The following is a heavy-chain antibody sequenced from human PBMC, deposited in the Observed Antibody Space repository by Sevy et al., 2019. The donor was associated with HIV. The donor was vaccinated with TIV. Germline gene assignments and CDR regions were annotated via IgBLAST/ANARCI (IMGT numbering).Heavy chain of an antibody. J-gene: IGHJ6*02. CDR3: ITDPEYRGYDEEVINYYYYGMDV. D-gene: IGHD5-12*01. Sequence: GGSLRLSCAASGFTFSSAWMSWVRQAPGKGLEWVGRIKSEIDGGAIDYDAHVKGRFSISREDSKKPVYLQMKSLKTEDTDVYYCITDPEYRGYDEEVINYYYYGMDVWGRGTTVTVSS. CDR2: IKSEIDGGAI. V-gene: IGHV3-15*01. CDR1: GFTFSSAW.